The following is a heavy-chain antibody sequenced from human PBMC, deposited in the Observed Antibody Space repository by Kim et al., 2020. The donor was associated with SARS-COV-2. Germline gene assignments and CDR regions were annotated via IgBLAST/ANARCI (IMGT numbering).Heavy chain of an antibody. Sequence: SETLSLTCTVSGGSISSSSYYWGWIRQPPGKGLEWIGSIYYSGSTYYNPSLKSRVTISVDTSKNQFSLKLSSVTAADTAVYYCARRPVAGTGGDAFDIWGQGTMVTVSS. CDR2: IYYSGST. D-gene: IGHD6-19*01. CDR1: GGSISSSSYY. CDR3: ARRPVAGTGGDAFDI. V-gene: IGHV4-39*01. J-gene: IGHJ3*02.